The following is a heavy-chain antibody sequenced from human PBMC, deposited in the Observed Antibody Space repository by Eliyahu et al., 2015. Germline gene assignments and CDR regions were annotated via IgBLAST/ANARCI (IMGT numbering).Heavy chain of an antibody. CDR2: IKSKTDGGTT. CDR3: TTDVQWLISY. V-gene: IGHV3-15*01. D-gene: IGHD6-19*01. Sequence: EVQLVESGGGLVKPGGSLRLSCAASXFPFSNAWMSWVRQAPGKGXEWVGRIKSKTDGGTTDYAAPVKGRFTISRDDSKNTLYLQMNSLKTEDTAVYYCTTDVQWLISYWGQGTLVTVSS. J-gene: IGHJ4*02. CDR1: XFPFSNAW.